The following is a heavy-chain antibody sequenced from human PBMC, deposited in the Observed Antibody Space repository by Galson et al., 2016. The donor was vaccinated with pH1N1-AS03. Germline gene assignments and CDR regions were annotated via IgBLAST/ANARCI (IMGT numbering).Heavy chain of an antibody. Sequence: ETLSLTCTVSGGSINSSPYYWGWIRQPPGKGLEWIGTIYYRGSTYYSPSLKSRVTISIDTSKNQFSLNLSSVTAADTAVYYCARHVGGSYPNNLDSWGQGTLVIVSS. J-gene: IGHJ4*02. D-gene: IGHD1-26*01. CDR2: IYYRGST. V-gene: IGHV4-39*07. CDR3: ARHVGGSYPNNLDS. CDR1: GGSINSSPYY.